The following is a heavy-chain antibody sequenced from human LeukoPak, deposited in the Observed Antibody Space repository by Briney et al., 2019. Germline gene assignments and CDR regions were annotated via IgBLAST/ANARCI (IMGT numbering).Heavy chain of an antibody. CDR3: ARGFYDILTGYYPFDY. CDR1: GVSIGSTTYY. Sequence: PSETLSLTCTVSGVSIGSTTYYWGWIRQPPGKGLEWIGTISYSGSTYYNPSLKSRVTISLDTSKNQFSLQLSSVTAADTAVYYCARGFYDILTGYYPFDYWGQGTLVTVSS. J-gene: IGHJ4*02. CDR2: ISYSGST. V-gene: IGHV4-39*07. D-gene: IGHD3-9*01.